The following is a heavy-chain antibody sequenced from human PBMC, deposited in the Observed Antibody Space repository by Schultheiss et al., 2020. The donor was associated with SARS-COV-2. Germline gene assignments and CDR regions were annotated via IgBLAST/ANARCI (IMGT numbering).Heavy chain of an antibody. J-gene: IGHJ4*02. V-gene: IGHV3-21*04. D-gene: IGHD3-10*01. Sequence: GGSLRLSCAASGFTFSSYGMHWVRQAPGKGLEWVSSISSSGTVTYYADSVKGRFTMSRDNAKNSLYLQMNSLRAEDTAVYFCARDSRGGTFDYWGQGTLVTVSS. CDR2: ISSSGTVT. CDR3: ARDSRGGTFDY. CDR1: GFTFSSYG.